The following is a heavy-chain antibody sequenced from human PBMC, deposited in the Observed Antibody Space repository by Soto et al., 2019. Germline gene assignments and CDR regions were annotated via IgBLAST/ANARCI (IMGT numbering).Heavy chain of an antibody. CDR2: ISGSGGST. D-gene: IGHD3-9*01. Sequence: GGYLRLSCAASGFTFSSYAMSWVRQAPGKGLEWVSAISGSGGSTYYADSVKVPFTISRDNSKNTLYLQMNSLRAEDTAVYYCAKGGYYDILTGYYHDAFDIWGQGTMVTVSS. CDR1: GFTFSSYA. J-gene: IGHJ3*02. CDR3: AKGGYYDILTGYYHDAFDI. V-gene: IGHV3-23*01.